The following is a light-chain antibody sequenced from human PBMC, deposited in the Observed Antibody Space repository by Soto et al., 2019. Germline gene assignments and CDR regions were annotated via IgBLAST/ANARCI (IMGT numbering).Light chain of an antibody. Sequence: QSALTQPPSVSGAPGQRVTISCTGSSSNIGAGYDVHWYQQLPGTAPKLLIYGNSNRPSGVPDRFSGSKSGTSASLAITGLQAEDEADYYCQSSDSSLSVPLVFGTGTKVTVL. V-gene: IGLV1-40*01. CDR1: SSNIGAGYD. CDR3: QSSDSSLSVPLV. J-gene: IGLJ1*01. CDR2: GNS.